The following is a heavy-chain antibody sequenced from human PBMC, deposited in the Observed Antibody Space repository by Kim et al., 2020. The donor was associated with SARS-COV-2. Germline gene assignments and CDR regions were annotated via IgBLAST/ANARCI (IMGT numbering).Heavy chain of an antibody. V-gene: IGHV1-2*06. D-gene: IGHD3-3*01. CDR3: ARGDFWSGPHADAFDI. Sequence: ASVKVSCKASGYTFTGYYMHWVRQAPGQGLEWMGRINPNSGGTNYAQKFQGRVTMTRDTSISTAYMELSRLRSDDTAVYYCARGDFWSGPHADAFDIWGQGTMVTVSS. CDR1: GYTFTGYY. J-gene: IGHJ3*02. CDR2: INPNSGGT.